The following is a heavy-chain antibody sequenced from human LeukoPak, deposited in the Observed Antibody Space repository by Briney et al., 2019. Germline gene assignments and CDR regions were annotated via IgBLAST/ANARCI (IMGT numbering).Heavy chain of an antibody. CDR3: ARHDCGDYVDAFDI. V-gene: IGHV4-59*01. CDR1: GGSISSYY. D-gene: IGHD4-17*01. J-gene: IGHJ3*02. CDR2: IYYSGST. Sequence: TSETLSLTCTVSGGSISSYYWSWIRQPPGKGLEWIGYIYYSGSTNYNPSLKSRVTISVDTSKNQFSLKLSSVTAADTAVYYCARHDCGDYVDAFDIWGQGTMVTVSS.